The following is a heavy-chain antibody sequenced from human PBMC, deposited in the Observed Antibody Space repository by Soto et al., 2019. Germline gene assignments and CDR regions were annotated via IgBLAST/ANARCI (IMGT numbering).Heavy chain of an antibody. V-gene: IGHV3-23*01. J-gene: IGHJ4*02. CDR3: AKEGASSWYFFDY. D-gene: IGHD6-13*01. CDR2: ISGSGGGA. Sequence: LRLSCAASGFTFSNYAMSWVRQPPGKGLEWVSTISGSGGGAYYADSVKGRFTISRDNSKNTLYLQMNSLRGEDTAVYYCAKEGASSWYFFDYWGQGTLVTVSS. CDR1: GFTFSNYA.